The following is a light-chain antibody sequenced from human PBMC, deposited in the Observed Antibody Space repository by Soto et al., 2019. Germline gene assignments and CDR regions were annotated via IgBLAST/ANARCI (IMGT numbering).Light chain of an antibody. Sequence: EIVLTQSPATLSLSPGERATLSCRASQSVSSYLAWYQQKPGQAPRLLIYDASNRATGIPARFSGSGSGTDFTLTISSLEPDDFAVYYCQQHSDWPSTCGGGTKVQIK. CDR3: QQHSDWPST. CDR2: DAS. CDR1: QSVSSY. J-gene: IGKJ4*01. V-gene: IGKV3-11*01.